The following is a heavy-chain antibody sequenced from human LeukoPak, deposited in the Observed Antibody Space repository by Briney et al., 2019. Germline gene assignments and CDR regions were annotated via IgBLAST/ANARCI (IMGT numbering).Heavy chain of an antibody. CDR3: ARAPDTAMVDLFDY. CDR2: IKQDGSEK. J-gene: IGHJ4*02. D-gene: IGHD5-18*01. CDR1: GFTFSSYW. Sequence: GGSLRLSCAASGFTFSSYWMSWVRQAPGKGLEWGANIKQDGSEKYYVDSVKGRFTISRDNAKNSLYLQMNSPRAEDTAVYYCARAPDTAMVDLFDYWGQGTLVTVSS. V-gene: IGHV3-7*01.